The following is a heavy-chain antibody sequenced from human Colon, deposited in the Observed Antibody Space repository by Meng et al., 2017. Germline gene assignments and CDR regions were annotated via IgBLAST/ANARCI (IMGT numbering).Heavy chain of an antibody. V-gene: IGHV3-33*01. J-gene: IGHJ5*02. CDR1: GFTFNNYG. D-gene: IGHD6-19*01. Sequence: GESLKISCVASGFTFNNYGMHWVRQAPGKGLEWVAIIWHDGGNKYYADSVKGRFTITRDNSKNTLFLEMNSLRAEDTAVFYCVRGGWRLADLWGQGTLVTVSS. CDR2: IWHDGGNK. CDR3: VRGGWRLADL.